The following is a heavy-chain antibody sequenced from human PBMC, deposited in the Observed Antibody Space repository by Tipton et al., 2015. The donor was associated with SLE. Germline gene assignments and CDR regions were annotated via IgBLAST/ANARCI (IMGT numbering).Heavy chain of an antibody. CDR1: GGSISSYY. CDR2: ITNSGNT. Sequence: TLSLTCTVSGGSISSYYWDWIRQPPGKGPEWIGRITNSGNTYYTPSSQSRVTMSVDTSKNHFSLKLSSVTAADTAVYYCARHDTNYGRNWFDPWGQGTLVTVSS. J-gene: IGHJ5*02. CDR3: ARHDTNYGRNWFDP. D-gene: IGHD2-8*01. V-gene: IGHV4-39*01.